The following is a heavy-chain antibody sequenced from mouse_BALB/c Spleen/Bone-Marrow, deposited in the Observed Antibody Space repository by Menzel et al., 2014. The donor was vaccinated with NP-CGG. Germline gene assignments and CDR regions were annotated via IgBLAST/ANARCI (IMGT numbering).Heavy chain of an antibody. CDR2: IRNKANGYTT. V-gene: IGHV7-3*02. Sequence: EVKLVESGGGLAQPGGSLRLSCATSGFTFTDYYMSRVRQPPGTALEWLGFIRNKANGYTTEYSASVKGRFTISRDTSQSNHYLQMNAQRAEYSATCYCARGELLLFAYWGQGTLVTVSA. CDR3: ARGELLLFAY. J-gene: IGHJ3*01. CDR1: GFTFTDYY. D-gene: IGHD1-1*01.